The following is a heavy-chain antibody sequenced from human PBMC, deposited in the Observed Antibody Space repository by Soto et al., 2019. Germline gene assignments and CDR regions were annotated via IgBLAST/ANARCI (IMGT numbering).Heavy chain of an antibody. V-gene: IGHV1-18*01. J-gene: IGHJ4*02. D-gene: IGHD4-4*01. CDR1: GYTFTSYA. Sequence: ASVKVSCKASGYTFTSYAISWVRQAPGQGLEWMGWISAYNGNTNYAQKLQGRVTMTTDTSTSTAYMELRSLSSDATAVDSCARDTCNYLDYWGQGTLVT. CDR2: ISAYNGNT. CDR3: ARDTCNYLDY.